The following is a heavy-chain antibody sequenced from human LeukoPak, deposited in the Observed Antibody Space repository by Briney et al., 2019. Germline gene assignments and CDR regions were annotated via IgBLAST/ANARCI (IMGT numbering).Heavy chain of an antibody. CDR3: AREHTIAATGTHWFDP. Sequence: GGSLRLSCAASGFTFSSYSMNWVRQAPGKGLEWVSSISSSSSYIYYADSVKGRFTISRDNAKNSLYLQMNSPRVEDTAVYYCAREHTIAATGTHWFDPWGQGTLVTVSS. D-gene: IGHD6-13*01. V-gene: IGHV3-21*01. CDR1: GFTFSSYS. J-gene: IGHJ5*02. CDR2: ISSSSSYI.